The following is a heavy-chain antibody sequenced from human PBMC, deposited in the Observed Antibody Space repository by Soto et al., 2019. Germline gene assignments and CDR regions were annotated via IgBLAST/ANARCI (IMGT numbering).Heavy chain of an antibody. J-gene: IGHJ4*02. D-gene: IGHD2-2*01. Sequence: ASVKVSCKAAGGSFSSYAISWVRQAPGQGLEWMGGIIPIFGTANYAQKFQGRVTITADESTSTAYMELSSLRSEDTAVYYCARMSSVVPAATFDYWGQGTLVTVSS. CDR2: IIPIFGTA. CDR3: ARMSSVVPAATFDY. V-gene: IGHV1-69*13. CDR1: GGSFSSYA.